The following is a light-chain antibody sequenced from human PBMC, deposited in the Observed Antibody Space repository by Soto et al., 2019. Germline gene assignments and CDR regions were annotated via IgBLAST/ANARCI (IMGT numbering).Light chain of an antibody. CDR1: QSLSSY. CDR3: QQRSNVPPYT. J-gene: IGKJ2*01. CDR2: DAS. V-gene: IGKV3-11*01. Sequence: EIVLTQSPATLSLSPGERATLSCRASQSLSSYLAWYQQKPGQAPRLLIYDASNRATGIPARFSGSGSGTDFTLTIISLEPEDFAVYYCQQRSNVPPYTFGQGTKLEIK.